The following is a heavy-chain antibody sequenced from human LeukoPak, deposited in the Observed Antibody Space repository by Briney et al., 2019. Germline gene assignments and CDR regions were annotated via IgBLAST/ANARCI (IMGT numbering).Heavy chain of an antibody. V-gene: IGHV3-30*18. CDR2: ILHDGSDN. CDR3: AKGPSPFSY. Sequence: GGSLRLSCAASGFTFSSFGMHWVRQAPGKGLEWVAVILHDGSDNYYADSVKGRFTISRDNSKNTLCLQMNSLRPEDTAVYYCAKGPSPFSYWGQGTLVTVSS. J-gene: IGHJ4*02. CDR1: GFTFSSFG.